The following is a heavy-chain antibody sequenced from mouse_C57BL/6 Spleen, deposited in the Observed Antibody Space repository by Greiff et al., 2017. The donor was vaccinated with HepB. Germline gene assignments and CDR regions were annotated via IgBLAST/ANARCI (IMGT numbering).Heavy chain of an antibody. J-gene: IGHJ3*01. Sequence: VKLQESGAELVRPGASVTLSCKASGYTFTDHEMHWVKQTPVHGLEWIGAIDPETGGTAYNQKFKGKAILTADKSSSTAYMELRILTSEDSAVYYCSVSGYGSSPWFAYWGQGTLVTVSA. CDR1: GYTFTDHE. V-gene: IGHV1-15*01. CDR2: IDPETGGT. D-gene: IGHD1-1*01. CDR3: SVSGYGSSPWFAY.